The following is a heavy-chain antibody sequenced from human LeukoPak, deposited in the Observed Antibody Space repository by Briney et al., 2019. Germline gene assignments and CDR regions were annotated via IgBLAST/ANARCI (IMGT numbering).Heavy chain of an antibody. CDR2: ISSSSSYI. D-gene: IGHD2-2*01. CDR1: GFTFSSYS. V-gene: IGHV3-21*01. Sequence: KPGGSLRLSCAASGFTFSSYSMNWVRQAPGKGLEWVSSISSSSSYIYYADSVKGRFTISRDNAKNSLYLQMNSLRAEDTAVYYSARGVCSSTSCYGDWGQGTLVTVSS. CDR3: ARGVCSSTSCYGD. J-gene: IGHJ4*02.